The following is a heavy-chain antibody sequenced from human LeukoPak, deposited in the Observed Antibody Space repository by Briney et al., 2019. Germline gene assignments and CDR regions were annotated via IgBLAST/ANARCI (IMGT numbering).Heavy chain of an antibody. D-gene: IGHD4-17*01. V-gene: IGHV3-7*03. CDR1: GFALSSHW. Sequence: GGSRRLSCAASGFALSSHWMTWVRQVPGRGPEWVANVNRDGSETYYLDSVKGRFTISKDNAKNSLYLQMNSLRAEDTALYHCAKDRRYGDRGFDYWGQGTLVTVSS. CDR3: AKDRRYGDRGFDY. CDR2: VNRDGSET. J-gene: IGHJ4*02.